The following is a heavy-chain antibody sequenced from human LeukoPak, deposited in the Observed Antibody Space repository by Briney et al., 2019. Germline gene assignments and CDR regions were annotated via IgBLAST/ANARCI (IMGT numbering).Heavy chain of an antibody. D-gene: IGHD2-2*02. CDR1: GGSISSGGYS. CDR2: IYHSGST. V-gene: IGHV4-30-2*01. CDR3: ARDRIGYCSSTSCYTGWFDP. Sequence: SETLSLTCAVSGGSISSGGYSWSWIRQPPGTGLEWIGYIYHSGSTYYNPSLKSRVTISVDRSKNQFSLKLSSVTAADTAVYYCARDRIGYCSSTSCYTGWFDPWGQGTLVTVSS. J-gene: IGHJ5*02.